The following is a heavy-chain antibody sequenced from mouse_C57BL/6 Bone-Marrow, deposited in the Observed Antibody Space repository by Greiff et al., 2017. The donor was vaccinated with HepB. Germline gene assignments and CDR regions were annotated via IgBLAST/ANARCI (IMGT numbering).Heavy chain of an antibody. Sequence: VMLVESGGGLVKPGGSLKLSCAASGFTFSSYAMSWVRQTPEKRLEWVATISDGGSYTYYPDNVKGRFTISRDNAKNNLYLQMSHLKSEDTAMYYCARDQGGYYVWFAYWGQGTLVTVSA. CDR1: GFTFSSYA. D-gene: IGHD2-3*01. V-gene: IGHV5-4*01. CDR3: ARDQGGYYVWFAY. J-gene: IGHJ3*01. CDR2: ISDGGSYT.